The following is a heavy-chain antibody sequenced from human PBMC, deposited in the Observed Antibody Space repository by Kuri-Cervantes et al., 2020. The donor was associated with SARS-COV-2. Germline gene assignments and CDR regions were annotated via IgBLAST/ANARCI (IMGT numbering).Heavy chain of an antibody. J-gene: IGHJ3*02. CDR1: GFTVSSNY. D-gene: IGHD3-22*01. V-gene: IGHV3-53*01. CDR3: ARHDDSSGYSMGGAFDI. Sequence: GESLKISCAASGFTVSSNYMSWVRQAPGKGLEWVSVIYSGGSTYYADSVKGRFTISRDNSKNTLYLQMNSLRAEDTAVYYCARHDDSSGYSMGGAFDIWGQGTMVTVSS. CDR2: IYSGGST.